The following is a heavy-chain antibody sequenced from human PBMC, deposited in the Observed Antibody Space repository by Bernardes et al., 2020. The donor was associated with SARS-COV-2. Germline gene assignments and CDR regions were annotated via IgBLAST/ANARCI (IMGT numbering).Heavy chain of an antibody. CDR1: GFTFRNYD. V-gene: IGHV3-13*01. J-gene: IGHJ6*02. Sequence: GGSLRLSCVVSGFTFRNYDMHWVRQASGKGLEWVSGIGTAGDTYYPGSVKGRFTSSRENAKNSLYLQMNSLRAGDSAVYYCVRAHSTTWNAGYYYYGMDVWGQGTTVTVSS. D-gene: IGHD6-13*01. CDR3: VRAHSTTWNAGYYYYGMDV. CDR2: IGTAGDT.